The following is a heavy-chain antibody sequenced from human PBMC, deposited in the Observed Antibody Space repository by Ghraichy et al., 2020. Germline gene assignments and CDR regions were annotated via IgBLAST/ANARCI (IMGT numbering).Heavy chain of an antibody. CDR1: GFTFGSYS. J-gene: IGHJ4*02. CDR2: ISSSSNYI. CDR3: ARYHSSSSSIDY. D-gene: IGHD6-6*01. V-gene: IGHV3-21*01. Sequence: LSLTCAASGFTFGSYSMIWVRQAPGKGLEWVSSISSSSNYIYYGDSVKGRFTISRDNAKNSLYLQMNSLRAEDTAVYYCARYHSSSSSIDYWGQGTLVTVSS.